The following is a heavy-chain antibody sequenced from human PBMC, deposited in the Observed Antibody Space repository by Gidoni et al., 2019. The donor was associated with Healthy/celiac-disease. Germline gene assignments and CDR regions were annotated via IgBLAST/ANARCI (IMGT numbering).Heavy chain of an antibody. CDR1: GGSISSYY. D-gene: IGHD1-26*01. J-gene: IGHJ3*02. Sequence: QVQLQESGPGLVKPSETLSLTCTVSGGSISSYYWSWIRQPPGKGLEWIGYIYYSGSTNYNPSLKSRVTISVDTSKNQFSLKLSSVTAADTAVYYCARHGPPYSGSLDAFDIWGQGTMVTVSS. V-gene: IGHV4-59*08. CDR3: ARHGPPYSGSLDAFDI. CDR2: IYYSGST.